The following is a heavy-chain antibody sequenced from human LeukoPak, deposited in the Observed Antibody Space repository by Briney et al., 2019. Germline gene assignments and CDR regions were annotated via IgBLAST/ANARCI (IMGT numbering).Heavy chain of an antibody. CDR1: GGIFNGYY. CDR3: AGRGSSSGTFDI. V-gene: IGHV4-34*08. Sequence: SETLSLTCAVYGGIFNGYYWSWIRQPPGKGLEWIGEINRSGTTNYNPTLKSRVTMSVDRSKNEISLHLASLTAADTALYYCAGRGSSSGTFDIWGPGTFVTVSS. CDR2: INRSGTT. D-gene: IGHD3-10*01. J-gene: IGHJ3*02.